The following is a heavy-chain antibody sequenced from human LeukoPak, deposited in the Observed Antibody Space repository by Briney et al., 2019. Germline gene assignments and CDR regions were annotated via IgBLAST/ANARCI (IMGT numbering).Heavy chain of an antibody. V-gene: IGHV3-23*01. CDR3: AKIYDILTGYYSL. CDR1: GFTFSSYA. D-gene: IGHD3-9*01. J-gene: IGHJ4*02. Sequence: QPGGSLRLSCAASGFTFSSYAMSWVRQAPGKGLECVSAISGSGGSTYYADSVKGRFTISRDNSKNTLYLQMNSLRAEDTAVYYCAKIYDILTGYYSLWGQGTLVTVSS. CDR2: ISGSGGST.